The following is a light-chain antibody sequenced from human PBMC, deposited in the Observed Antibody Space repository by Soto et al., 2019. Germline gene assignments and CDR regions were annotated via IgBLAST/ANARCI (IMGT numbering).Light chain of an antibody. J-gene: IGKJ5*01. CDR1: QSISSW. V-gene: IGKV1-5*03. CDR2: KAS. Sequence: DISMTQSPSTLSASVGDRVTITCRASQSISSWLAWYQQKPGEAPNLLIYKASSLESGVPSRFSGSGSGTEFTLTISSLQPDDFATYYCQQYKSSSHTFGQGTRLEIK. CDR3: QQYKSSSHT.